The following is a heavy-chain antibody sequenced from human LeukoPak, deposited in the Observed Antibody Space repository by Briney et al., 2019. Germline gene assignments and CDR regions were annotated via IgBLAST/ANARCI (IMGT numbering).Heavy chain of an antibody. D-gene: IGHD1-1*01. Sequence: SVKVSCKASGGTFSSYAISWVRQAPGQGLEWMGGIIPIFGTANYAQKFQGRVTITADESTSTAYMELSSLRSEDTAVYYCARVERGPNSSYGMDAWGQGTTVTVSS. CDR1: GGTFSSYA. J-gene: IGHJ6*02. V-gene: IGHV1-69*13. CDR3: ARVERGPNSSYGMDA. CDR2: IIPIFGTA.